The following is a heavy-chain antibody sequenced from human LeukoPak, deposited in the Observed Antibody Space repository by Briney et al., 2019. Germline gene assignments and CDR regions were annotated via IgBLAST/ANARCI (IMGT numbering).Heavy chain of an antibody. V-gene: IGHV4-59*11. D-gene: IGHD3-10*01. CDR3: ARRHRGGWFDA. Sequence: SETLSLTCTVSGASIRSHYWSWIRQPPGKGLEWIGYMYYSGNSNYNPALKSRVTISVDTSKNQFSLKMISVTPADTAVFYCARRHRGGWFDAWGQGTLATLSS. CDR2: MYYSGNS. J-gene: IGHJ5*02. CDR1: GASIRSHY.